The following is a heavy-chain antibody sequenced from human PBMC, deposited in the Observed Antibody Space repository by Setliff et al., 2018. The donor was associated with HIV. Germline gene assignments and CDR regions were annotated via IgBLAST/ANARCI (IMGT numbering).Heavy chain of an antibody. D-gene: IGHD5-12*01. CDR3: ARESRSMHVAH. CDR1: GGSISTYY. J-gene: IGHJ4*02. V-gene: IGHV4-34*01. Sequence: SETLSLTCTVSGGSISTYYWSWIRQPPGKRLEWIGEINHSGSTNYNPSLKSRVTISVDTSKNQFSLKLTSVTAADTAVYYCARESRSMHVAHWGQGTLVTVSS. CDR2: INHSGST.